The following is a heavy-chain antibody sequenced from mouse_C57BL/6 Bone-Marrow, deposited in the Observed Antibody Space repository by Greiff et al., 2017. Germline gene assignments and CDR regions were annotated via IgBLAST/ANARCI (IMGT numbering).Heavy chain of an antibody. V-gene: IGHV1-64*01. Sequence: QVQLQQPGAELVKPGASVKLSCKASGYTFTSYWMHWVKQRPGQGLEWIGMIHPNSGSTNYNEKFKSKATLTVDKYSSTAYMQLSSLTSEDSAVYYCARGGIYYYGSSPHWYFDVWGTGTTVTVSS. J-gene: IGHJ1*03. CDR2: IHPNSGST. CDR1: GYTFTSYW. CDR3: ARGGIYYYGSSPHWYFDV. D-gene: IGHD1-1*01.